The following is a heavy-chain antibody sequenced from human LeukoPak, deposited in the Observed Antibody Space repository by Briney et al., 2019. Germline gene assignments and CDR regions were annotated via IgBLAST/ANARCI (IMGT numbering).Heavy chain of an antibody. CDR2: INHSRNT. CDR1: GGSFSSNY. D-gene: IGHD1-26*01. CDR3: ARAVFLQQGFFIVGPTGRLTFDI. J-gene: IGHJ3*02. V-gene: IGHV4-34*01. Sequence: NPSETLSLTCAVYGGSFSSNYWTWIRQPPGKGLEWIGQINHSRNTNCNPYLKSLVTISVLPSKSQFSLKLSSVPAADTAVYYCARAVFLQQGFFIVGPTGRLTFDIWGQGTMVTVSS.